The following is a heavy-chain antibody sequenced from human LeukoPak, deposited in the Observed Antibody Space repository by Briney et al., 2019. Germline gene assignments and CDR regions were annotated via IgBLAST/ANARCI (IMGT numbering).Heavy chain of an antibody. CDR2: INHSGST. Sequence: PSETLSLTXAVYGGSFSGYYWSWIRQPPGKGLEWIGEINHSGSTNYNPSLKSRVTISVDTSKNQFSLKLSSVTAADTAVYYCARGDPITGTFFDYWGQGTLVTVSS. D-gene: IGHD1-20*01. J-gene: IGHJ4*02. V-gene: IGHV4-34*01. CDR3: ARGDPITGTFFDY. CDR1: GGSFSGYY.